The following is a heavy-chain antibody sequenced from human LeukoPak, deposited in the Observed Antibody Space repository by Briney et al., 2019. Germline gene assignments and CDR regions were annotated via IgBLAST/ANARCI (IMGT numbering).Heavy chain of an antibody. J-gene: IGHJ6*02. Sequence: HPGGSLRLSCAASEFTFSSYGMHWVRQAPGKGLEWVAVISYDGSNKYYVDSVKGRFTISRDNSKNTLYLQMNSLRAEDTAVYYCAKDGPHYYGSGSFYNNYYGMDVWGQGTTVTVSS. V-gene: IGHV3-30*18. CDR3: AKDGPHYYGSGSFYNNYYGMDV. CDR1: EFTFSSYG. CDR2: ISYDGSNK. D-gene: IGHD3-10*01.